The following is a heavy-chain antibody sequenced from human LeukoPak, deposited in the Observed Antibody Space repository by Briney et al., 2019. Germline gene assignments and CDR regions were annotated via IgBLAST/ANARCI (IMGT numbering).Heavy chain of an antibody. CDR2: IYVSGNT. V-gene: IGHV4-4*07. J-gene: IGHJ3*02. CDR3: AGGDLRRDGFNYPFDI. D-gene: IGHD5-24*01. CDR1: GDSLSGYH. Sequence: SETLSLTCSVSGDSLSGYHWSWIRQSAGKGLEWIGRIYVSGNTNYNPSLKSRVTMAVDTSKNQFSLSLNSVTAADTAVYYCAGGDLRRDGFNYPFDIWGQGTMVTVSS.